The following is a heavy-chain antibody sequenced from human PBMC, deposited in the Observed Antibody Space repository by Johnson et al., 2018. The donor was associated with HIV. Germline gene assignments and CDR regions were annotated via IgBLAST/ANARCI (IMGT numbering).Heavy chain of an antibody. CDR3: ARIRVAVITEVGAFDI. D-gene: IGHD3-22*01. J-gene: IGHJ3*02. V-gene: IGHV3-30*03. CDR2: ISYDGNNE. CDR1: GFSFSNSV. Sequence: QVQLVESGGDVVQPGTSLRLFCAASGFSFSNSVMHWVRRAPGKGLEWVAVISYDGNNEYYAHSVKGRFTISRDNSKSTLFLQMNSLRPEDTAVYYCARIRVAVITEVGAFDIWGQGTMVTVSS.